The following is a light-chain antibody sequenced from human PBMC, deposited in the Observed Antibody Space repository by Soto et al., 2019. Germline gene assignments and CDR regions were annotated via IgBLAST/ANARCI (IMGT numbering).Light chain of an antibody. J-gene: IGKJ5*01. V-gene: IGKV3-20*01. CDR3: KQYGSSIN. CDR1: QIVSSSY. CDR2: GAS. Sequence: EIVFTQSPVTLSLSPGERATLSCRASQIVSSSYLAWYQQKPGQAPRLLIYGASGRATGIPDRFSGSGSGTDFTLTISRLEPEDFAVYYCKQYGSSINCGQGKRREI.